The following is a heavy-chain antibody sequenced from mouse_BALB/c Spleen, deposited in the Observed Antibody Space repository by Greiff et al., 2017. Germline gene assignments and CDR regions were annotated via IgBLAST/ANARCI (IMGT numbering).Heavy chain of an antibody. CDR2: IYPGNSDT. J-gene: IGHJ3*01. D-gene: IGHD2-2*01. V-gene: IGHV1-5*01. CDR1: GYTFTSYW. Sequence: VQLQQSGTVLARPGASVKMSCKASGYTFTSYWMHWVKQRPGQGLEWIGAIYPGNSDTSYNQKFKGKAKLTAVTSASTAYMELSSLTNEDSAVYYCTKANGYDVRFAYWGQGTLVTVSA. CDR3: TKANGYDVRFAY.